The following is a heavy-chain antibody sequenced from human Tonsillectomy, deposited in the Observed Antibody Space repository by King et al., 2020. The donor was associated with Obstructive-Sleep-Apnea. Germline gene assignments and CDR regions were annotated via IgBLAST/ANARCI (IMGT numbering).Heavy chain of an antibody. J-gene: IGHJ4*02. CDR2: ILYDGSNT. CDR3: ASPDGSGSHPPYYDY. Sequence: QLVQSGGGVVQPGRSLRLSCAASGYTISNYGMHWVRQAPGKGREWVAIILYDGSNTTYADSVKGRFTISRDNSKNTLYLQMNSLRSEDTAVYYCASPDGSGSHPPYYDYWGQGTLVTVSS. D-gene: IGHD3-10*01. V-gene: IGHV3-30*03. CDR1: GYTISNYG.